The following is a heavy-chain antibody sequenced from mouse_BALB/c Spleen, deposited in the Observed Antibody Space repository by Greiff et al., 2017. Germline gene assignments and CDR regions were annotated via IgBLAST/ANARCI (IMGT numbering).Heavy chain of an antibody. CDR1: GFNIKDTY. Sequence: EVQLQQSGAELVKPGASVKLSCTASGFNIKDTYMHWVKQRPEQGLEWIGRIDPANGNTKYDPKFQGKATITADTSSNTAYLQLSSLTSEDTAVYYCARSPNYYGSSYYYAMDYWGQGTSVTVSS. D-gene: IGHD1-1*01. CDR3: ARSPNYYGSSYYYAMDY. V-gene: IGHV14-3*02. J-gene: IGHJ4*01. CDR2: IDPANGNT.